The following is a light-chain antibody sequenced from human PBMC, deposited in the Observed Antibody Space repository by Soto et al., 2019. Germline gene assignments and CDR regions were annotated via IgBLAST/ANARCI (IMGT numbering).Light chain of an antibody. Sequence: DIPMTQSPSSLSASVGDRVTITCRASQNIKNSVNWYQQKSGKAPKFLIYAASSLQSGVPSRFSGSGSGTDFTLTISSLQPEDFATYYCQQSYSTPRTFGQGTKVEIK. CDR3: QQSYSTPRT. J-gene: IGKJ1*01. V-gene: IGKV1-39*01. CDR2: AAS. CDR1: QNIKNS.